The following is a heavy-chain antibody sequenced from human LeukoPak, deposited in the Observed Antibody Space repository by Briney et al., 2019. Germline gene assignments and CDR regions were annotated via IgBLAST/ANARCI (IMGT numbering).Heavy chain of an antibody. D-gene: IGHD1-26*01. Sequence: PGESLQISCQGSGYTFTDHWIGWVRQLPGKGLEWMAIVYPTDSDTRYNPSFQGQVTISADRSITTAYLQWNSLKASDTAVYYCARFALTEHYFDYWGLGTLVTVSS. J-gene: IGHJ4*02. V-gene: IGHV5-51*01. CDR2: VYPTDSDT. CDR3: ARFALTEHYFDY. CDR1: GYTFTDHW.